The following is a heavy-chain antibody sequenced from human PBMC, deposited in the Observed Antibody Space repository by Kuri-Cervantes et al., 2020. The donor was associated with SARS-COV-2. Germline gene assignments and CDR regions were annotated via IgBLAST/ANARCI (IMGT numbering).Heavy chain of an antibody. CDR2: IYHSGST. D-gene: IGHD3-10*01. CDR1: GYSISSGYY. CDR3: ARTSYGSALY. Sequence: SETLSLTCTVSGYSISSGYYRGWIRQPPGKGLEWIGSIYHSGSTYYNPSLKSRVTISVDTSKNQFSLKLSSVTAADTAVYYCARTSYGSALYWGQGTLVTVSS. J-gene: IGHJ4*02. V-gene: IGHV4-38-2*02.